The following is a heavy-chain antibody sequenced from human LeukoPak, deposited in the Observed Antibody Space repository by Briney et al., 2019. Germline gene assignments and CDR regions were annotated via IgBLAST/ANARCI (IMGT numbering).Heavy chain of an antibody. Sequence: KPGGSLRLSCAASGFTFSSYAMTWVRQAPGKGLEWVSSMSSGGSYIYYADSVRGRFSISRDNAKNSLYLQMNRLKDQDTAVPYRXXXXXTXASRXFVVQWGQGTLVTVSS. CDR3: XXXXXTXASRXFVVQ. D-gene: IGHD3-3*01. V-gene: IGHV3-21*01. CDR1: GFTFSSYA. CDR2: MSSGGSYI. J-gene: IGHJ4*02.